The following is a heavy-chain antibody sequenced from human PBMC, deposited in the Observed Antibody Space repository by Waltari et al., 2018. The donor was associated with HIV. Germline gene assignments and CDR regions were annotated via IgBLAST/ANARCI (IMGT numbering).Heavy chain of an antibody. CDR2: ICKGGGR. J-gene: IGHJ6*02. D-gene: IGHD1-26*01. V-gene: IGHV3-53*01. CDR3: ARDPRSSGYYGMDV. Sequence: EVQLVESGGGLIEPGGSLRLSCAASGLTVSSNYMSWVRQAPGKGVGWVSVICKGGGRDYADSVNGRFTISRDNSKNTLSLHMNSLGPEDTAVYYCARDPRSSGYYGMDVWGQGTTVTVSS. CDR1: GLTVSSNY.